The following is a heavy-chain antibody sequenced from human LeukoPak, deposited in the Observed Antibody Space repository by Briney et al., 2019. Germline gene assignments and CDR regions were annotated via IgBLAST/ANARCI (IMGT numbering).Heavy chain of an antibody. Sequence: SETLSLTCTVSGGSISSYYWSWIRQPPGKGLEWIGYIYYSGSTNYNPSLKSRVTISVDTSKNQFSLKLSSVTAADTAVYYCARQREQQLAPSFDYWGQGTLVTVSS. J-gene: IGHJ4*02. V-gene: IGHV4-59*08. CDR2: IYYSGST. D-gene: IGHD6-13*01. CDR1: GGSISSYY. CDR3: ARQREQQLAPSFDY.